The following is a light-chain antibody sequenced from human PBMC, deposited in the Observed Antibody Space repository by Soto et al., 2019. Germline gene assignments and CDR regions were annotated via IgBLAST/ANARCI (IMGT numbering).Light chain of an antibody. Sequence: DIQMTQSPSSLSASVGDRVTITCRASQPISNYLNWYQQKPGKAPNILIYNAASLQSGVPSRFSGSGSGTDFSLTITSLQPEDFATYFCQQGYSTPITFGQGTRLEIK. J-gene: IGKJ5*01. CDR3: QQGYSTPIT. CDR1: QPISNY. V-gene: IGKV1-39*01. CDR2: NAA.